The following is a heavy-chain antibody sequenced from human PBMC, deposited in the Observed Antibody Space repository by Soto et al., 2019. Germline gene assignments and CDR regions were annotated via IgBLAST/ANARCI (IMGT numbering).Heavy chain of an antibody. CDR2: IIPIFGTA. CDR3: FWSGYSTFDY. D-gene: IGHD3-3*01. V-gene: IGHV1-69*06. J-gene: IGHJ4*02. Sequence: SVRVSCKASGGTFSRYAIRWVRQAPGQGLEWMGGIIPIFGTANYAQKFQGRVTITADKSTSTAYMELSSLRSEDTAVYYDFWSGYSTFDYWGQGTLVTVS. CDR1: GGTFSRYA.